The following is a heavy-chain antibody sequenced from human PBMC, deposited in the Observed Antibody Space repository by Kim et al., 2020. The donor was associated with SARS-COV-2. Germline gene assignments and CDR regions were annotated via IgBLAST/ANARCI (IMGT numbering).Heavy chain of an antibody. CDR1: GFTFSDYY. Sequence: GGSLRLSCAASGFTFSDYYMSWIRQAPGKGLEWVSYISSSSSYTNYADSVKGRFTISRDNAKNSLYLQMNSLRAEDTAVYYCARELCGGDCYRRGDHREFDYWGQGTLVTVSS. CDR3: ARELCGGDCYRRGDHREFDY. CDR2: ISSSSSYT. D-gene: IGHD2-21*02. V-gene: IGHV3-11*06. J-gene: IGHJ4*02.